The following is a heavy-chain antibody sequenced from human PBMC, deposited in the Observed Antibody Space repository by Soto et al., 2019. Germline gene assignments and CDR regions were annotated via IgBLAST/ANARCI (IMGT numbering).Heavy chain of an antibody. V-gene: IGHV3-30-3*01. J-gene: IGHJ6*04. CDR2: ISYDGSNK. Sequence: GGSLRLSCAASGFTFSSYAMHWVRQAPGKGLEWVAVISYDGSNKYYADSVKGRFTISRDNSKNTLYLQMNSLRAEDTAVYYCARPRGVGVSSGWHDGMDVWGKGTTVTVSS. D-gene: IGHD6-19*01. CDR3: ARPRGVGVSSGWHDGMDV. CDR1: GFTFSSYA.